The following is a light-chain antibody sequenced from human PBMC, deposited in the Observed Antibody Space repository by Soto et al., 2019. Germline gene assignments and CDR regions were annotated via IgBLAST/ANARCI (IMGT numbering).Light chain of an antibody. Sequence: SYELTQTPSVSVAPGQTAMITCAGNNIGSKSVHWYQQKPGQAPVLVVHDDSDRPSGIPERFSGSKSGDMATLTISRVEAGDEADYYCQVWDGSSEHVVFGGGTKLPVL. CDR2: DDS. CDR1: NIGSKS. J-gene: IGLJ2*01. CDR3: QVWDGSSEHVV. V-gene: IGLV3-21*02.